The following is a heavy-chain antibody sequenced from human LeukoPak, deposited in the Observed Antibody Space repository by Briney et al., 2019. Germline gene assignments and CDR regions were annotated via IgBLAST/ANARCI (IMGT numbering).Heavy chain of an antibody. Sequence: ASVKVSCKASGYTFTGYYMHWVRQAPGQGLEWMGWISAYSGNTDSAQKFQGRVTMTTDTSTSTAYMDLRSLRSDDTAIYYCARQPYNYPFDYWGQGTLVTVSS. CDR2: ISAYSGNT. V-gene: IGHV1-18*04. CDR3: ARQPYNYPFDY. CDR1: GYTFTGYY. J-gene: IGHJ4*02. D-gene: IGHD5-24*01.